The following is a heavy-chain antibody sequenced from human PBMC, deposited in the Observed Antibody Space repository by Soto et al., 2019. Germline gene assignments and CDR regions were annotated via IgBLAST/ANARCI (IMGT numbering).Heavy chain of an antibody. V-gene: IGHV4-59*01. Sequence: SETLSLTCTVSGYSISSYYWSWIRQAPGKGLEWIGNISYSGSTNCNPSLKSRVTMSVDTSKTQFSLKLSSVTAADTAVYYCGRYEPLTGAFDIWGQGTMVTVSS. D-gene: IGHD3-9*01. CDR3: GRYEPLTGAFDI. CDR2: ISYSGST. J-gene: IGHJ3*02. CDR1: GYSISSYY.